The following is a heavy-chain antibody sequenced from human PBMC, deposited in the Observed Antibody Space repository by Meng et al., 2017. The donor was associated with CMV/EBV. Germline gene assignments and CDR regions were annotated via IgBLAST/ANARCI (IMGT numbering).Heavy chain of an antibody. V-gene: IGHV3-23*03. CDR1: GFTFSNYA. Sequence: GGSLRLSCAASGFTFSNYAMSWVRQAPGKGLEWVSVVYSGGGSTYYADSVEGRFTISRDDINNTLSLQMNSLRAEDTAIYYCAKAHPGIAVGLDYWGQGTLVTVSS. D-gene: IGHD6-19*01. CDR2: VYSGGGST. CDR3: AKAHPGIAVGLDY. J-gene: IGHJ4*02.